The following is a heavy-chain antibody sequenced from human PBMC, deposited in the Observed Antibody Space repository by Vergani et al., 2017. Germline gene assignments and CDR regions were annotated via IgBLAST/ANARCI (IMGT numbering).Heavy chain of an antibody. CDR3: ARDGNGARGLHAYYYDGMDV. CDR1: GFTVSSNY. CDR2: ISSSGSTI. D-gene: IGHD4-17*01. Sequence: VQLVESGGGLIQPGGSLRLSCAASGFTVSSNYMSWVRQAPGKGLEWVSYISSSGSTIYYADSVKGRFTISRDNAKNSLYLQMNSLRAEDTAVYYCARDGNGARGLHAYYYDGMDVWGQGTTVTVS. J-gene: IGHJ6*02. V-gene: IGHV3-11*01.